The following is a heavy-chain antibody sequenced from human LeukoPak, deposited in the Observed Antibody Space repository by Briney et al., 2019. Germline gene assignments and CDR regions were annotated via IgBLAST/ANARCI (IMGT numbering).Heavy chain of an antibody. CDR1: GGSISSYY. Sequence: ASETLSLTCTVSGGSISSYYWSWIRQPPGKGLEWIGYIYYSGSTNYNPSLKSRVTISVDTSKNQFSLKLSSVTAADTAVYYCARWSPGGRPFDYWGQGTLVTVPS. V-gene: IGHV4-59*01. J-gene: IGHJ4*02. CDR3: ARWSPGGRPFDY. CDR2: IYYSGST. D-gene: IGHD2-15*01.